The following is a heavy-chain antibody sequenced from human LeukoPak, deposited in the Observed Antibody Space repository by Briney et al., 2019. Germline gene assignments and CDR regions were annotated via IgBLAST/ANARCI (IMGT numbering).Heavy chain of an antibody. D-gene: IGHD3-10*01. CDR1: GGSIISYY. CDR2: IYYTGIT. J-gene: IGHJ6*02. Sequence: SETLSLTCSVSGGSIISYYWSWIRQPPGKGLEWIGYIYYTGITKYSPSLTSLVTISVDTSKNQFSLKLTSVTAADTAVYYCTRHAPVPVIGHGMGVWGQGTTVTVSS. V-gene: IGHV4-59*08. CDR3: TRHAPVPVIGHGMGV.